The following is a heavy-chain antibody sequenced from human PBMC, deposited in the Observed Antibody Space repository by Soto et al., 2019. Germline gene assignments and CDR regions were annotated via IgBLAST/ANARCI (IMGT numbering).Heavy chain of an antibody. CDR2: IHDFWST. Sequence: ETLSLTCPVSGGSLKSSSHYWSWIRQPPGKGLEWIGYIHDFWSTKYNPSLESRVVISVDTSKNQFSLKVPSVTAADTAIYFCARGGSYVGFDSWGQGARVTVSS. V-gene: IGHV4-61*01. CDR3: ARGGSYVGFDS. J-gene: IGHJ4*02. D-gene: IGHD1-26*01. CDR1: GGSLKSSSHY.